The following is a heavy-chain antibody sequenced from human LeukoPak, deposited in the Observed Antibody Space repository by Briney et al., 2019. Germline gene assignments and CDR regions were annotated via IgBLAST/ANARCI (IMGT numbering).Heavy chain of an antibody. J-gene: IGHJ4*02. Sequence: GASVKVSCKASGYTFTGYYMHWVRQAPGQGLEWMGWINPNSGGTNYAQKFQGRVTMTRDTSISTAYMELSRLRPDDTAVYYCASGTGSGSYLQLYYFDYWGQGTLVTVSS. D-gene: IGHD1-26*01. CDR3: ASGTGSGSYLQLYYFDY. CDR2: INPNSGGT. V-gene: IGHV1-2*02. CDR1: GYTFTGYY.